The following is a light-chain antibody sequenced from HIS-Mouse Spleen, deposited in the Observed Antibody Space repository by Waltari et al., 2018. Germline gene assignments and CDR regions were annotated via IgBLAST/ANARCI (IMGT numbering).Light chain of an antibody. CDR2: DDS. J-gene: IGLJ2*01. Sequence: SYVLTQPPSVSVAPGKTARITCGGNNIGSKSVHWYQQKPGQAPVLVVYDDSDRPSRIPWRFSGSNSGNAATLTISRVEAEDEADYYWQVWDSSSDHVVFGGGTKLTVL. CDR3: QVWDSSSDHVV. CDR1: NIGSKS. V-gene: IGLV3-21*03.